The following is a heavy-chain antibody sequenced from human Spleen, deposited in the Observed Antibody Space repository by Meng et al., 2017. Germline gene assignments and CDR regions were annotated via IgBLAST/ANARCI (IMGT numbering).Heavy chain of an antibody. V-gene: IGHV1-2*06. Sequence: ASVKVSCKASGYTFTGSYMHWLRQAPGQGLEWMGRINPNSGGTNYVQKFQGRVTMTRDTSISTAYMELSRLRSDDTAVYYCASGYYGEYGEFDYWGQGTLVTVSS. D-gene: IGHD3-10*01. J-gene: IGHJ4*02. CDR1: GYTFTGSY. CDR3: ASGYYGEYGEFDY. CDR2: INPNSGGT.